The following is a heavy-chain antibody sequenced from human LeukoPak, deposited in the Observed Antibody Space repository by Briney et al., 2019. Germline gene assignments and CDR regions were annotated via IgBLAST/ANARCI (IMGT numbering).Heavy chain of an antibody. Sequence: GGSLRLSCAASGFTFSSYSMNWVRQAPGKGLEWVSAISGSGGSTYYADSVKGRFTISRDNSKNTLYLQMNSLRAEDTAVYYCANPRRAVAGYFDYWGQGTLVTVSS. CDR1: GFTFSSYS. CDR2: ISGSGGST. D-gene: IGHD6-19*01. V-gene: IGHV3-23*01. J-gene: IGHJ4*02. CDR3: ANPRRAVAGYFDY.